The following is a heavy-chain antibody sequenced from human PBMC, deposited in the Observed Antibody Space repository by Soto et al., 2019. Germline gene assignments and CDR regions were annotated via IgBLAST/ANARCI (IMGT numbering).Heavy chain of an antibody. J-gene: IGHJ5*02. CDR2: ISGSGGST. D-gene: IGHD2-2*01. CDR3: AKDREGPYCSSTSCTNWFDP. Sequence: GSLRLSCAASGFTFSSYAMSWVRQAPGKGLEWVSAISGSGGSTYYADSVKGRITISRDNSKNTLYLQMNSLRAEDTAVYYCAKDREGPYCSSTSCTNWFDPWGQGTLVTVSS. CDR1: GFTFSSYA. V-gene: IGHV3-23*01.